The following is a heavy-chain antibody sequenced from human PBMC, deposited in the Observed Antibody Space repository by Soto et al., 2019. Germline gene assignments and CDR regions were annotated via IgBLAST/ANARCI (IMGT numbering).Heavy chain of an antibody. CDR2: IYHSGST. J-gene: IGHJ4*02. D-gene: IGHD2-15*01. V-gene: IGHV4-59*08. CDR3: ARHYCRGGSCYLDY. CDR1: GDSISSYY. Sequence: QVQLQESGPGLVKPSGTLSLTCTVSGDSISSYYWSWIRQPPGKGLEWIGNIYHSGSTNYSPSLKSRVQLSVDTSKNQFTLKLTSVPAADTAVYSCARHYCRGGSCYLDYWGQGTLVTVSS.